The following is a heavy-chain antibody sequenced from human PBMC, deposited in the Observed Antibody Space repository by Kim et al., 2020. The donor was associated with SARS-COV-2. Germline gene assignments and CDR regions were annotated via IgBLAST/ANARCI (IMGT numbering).Heavy chain of an antibody. CDR1: GFTFNSYA. D-gene: IGHD1-1*01. V-gene: IGHV3-23*01. CDR2: VNNCGSN. Sequence: GGSLRLSCAASGFTFNSYAMSWVRQAPGKGLEWVSTVNNCGSNFYAESVQGRLSISRENSKSKLPLQLDSRRGADTTSYYCAKQQRATALSNWHFEYW. J-gene: IGHJ4*01. CDR3: AKQQRATALSNWHFEY.